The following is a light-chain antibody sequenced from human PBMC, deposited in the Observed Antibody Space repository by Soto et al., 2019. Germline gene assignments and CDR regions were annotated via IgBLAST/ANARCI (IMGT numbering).Light chain of an antibody. Sequence: QSALTQPPSASGSPGQSVSISCTGTSSDVGGYNFVSWYQQHPGKAPKLMIYEVTKRPSGVPDRFSGSKSGNTASLTGSGLQAEDEADYYCTSYAGSNIPVVFGGGTKLTVL. CDR2: EVT. CDR1: SSDVGGYNF. J-gene: IGLJ2*01. V-gene: IGLV2-8*01. CDR3: TSYAGSNIPVV.